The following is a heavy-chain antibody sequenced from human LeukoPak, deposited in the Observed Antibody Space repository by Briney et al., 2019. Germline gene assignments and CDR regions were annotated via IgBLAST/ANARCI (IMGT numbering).Heavy chain of an antibody. J-gene: IGHJ6*02. V-gene: IGHV1-46*01. D-gene: IGHD3-3*01. CDR2: INPSGGST. CDR3: ARGGVHDFWSGYYIHYYYGMDV. Sequence: ASVKVSCKASGYTFTGYYMHWVRQAPGQGLEWMGIINPSGGSTSYAQKFQGRVTMTRDTSTSTVYMELSSLRSEDTAVYYCARGGVHDFWSGYYIHYYYGMDVWGQGTTVTVSS. CDR1: GYTFTGYY.